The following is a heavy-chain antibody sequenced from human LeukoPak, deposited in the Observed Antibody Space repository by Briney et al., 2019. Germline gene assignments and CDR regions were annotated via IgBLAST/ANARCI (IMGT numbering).Heavy chain of an antibody. CDR3: ARGVEMATIHHYYGMDV. J-gene: IGHJ6*02. Sequence: ASVKVSCKASGYTFTSYDINWVRQATGQGLEWMGWMNPNSGNTGYAQKFQGRVTMTRNTSISTAYMELSSLRSEDTAVYYCARGVEMATIHHYYGMDVWGQGTTVTVSS. D-gene: IGHD5-24*01. CDR2: MNPNSGNT. CDR1: GYTFTSYD. V-gene: IGHV1-8*01.